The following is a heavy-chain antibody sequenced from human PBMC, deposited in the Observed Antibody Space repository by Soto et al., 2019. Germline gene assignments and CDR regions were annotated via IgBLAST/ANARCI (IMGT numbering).Heavy chain of an antibody. V-gene: IGHV3-73*01. CDR1: GFTFGASA. D-gene: IGHD2-2*01. CDR3: ARDGGMGEGYCSSTSCRTYYYYGMDV. J-gene: IGHJ6*02. CDR2: IGSKGETYAT. Sequence: PGGSLRLSCAASGFTFGASALQWVRQASGKGLEWLGRIGSKGETYATTYAASVKGRFTISRDDSKKTAYLQMNSLRAEDTAVYYCARDGGMGEGYCSSTSCRTYYYYGMDVWGQGTTVTVSS.